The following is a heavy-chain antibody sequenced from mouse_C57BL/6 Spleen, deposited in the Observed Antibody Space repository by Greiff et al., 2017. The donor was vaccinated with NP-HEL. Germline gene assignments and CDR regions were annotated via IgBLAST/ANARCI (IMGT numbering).Heavy chain of an antibody. D-gene: IGHD2-1*01. Sequence: EVKLMESGPGLVKPSQSLSLTCSVTGYSITSGYYWNWIRQFPGNKLEWMGYISYDGSNNYNPSLKNRISITRDTSKNKFFLKLNSVTTEDTATYYCSTWTFDYWGQGTTLTVSS. CDR1: GYSITSGYY. V-gene: IGHV3-6*01. J-gene: IGHJ2*01. CDR2: ISYDGSN. CDR3: STWTFDY.